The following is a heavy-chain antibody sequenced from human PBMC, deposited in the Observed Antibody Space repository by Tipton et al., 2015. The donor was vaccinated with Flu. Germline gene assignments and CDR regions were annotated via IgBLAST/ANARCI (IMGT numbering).Heavy chain of an antibody. Sequence: TLSLTCTVSGYFISSGYYWGWIRPPPGKGLESIGSIYHSGGTYYNPSLKSRVTISVDTSKNQFSLKLSSVTAADTAVYYCATRIYVSGSVNYWGQGTLVTVSS. J-gene: IGHJ4*02. CDR2: IYHSGGT. CDR1: GYFISSGYY. V-gene: IGHV4-38-2*02. CDR3: ATRIYVSGSVNY. D-gene: IGHD3-10*01.